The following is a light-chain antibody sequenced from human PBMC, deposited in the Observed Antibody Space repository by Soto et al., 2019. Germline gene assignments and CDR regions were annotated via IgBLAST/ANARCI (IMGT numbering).Light chain of an antibody. CDR1: QSVSNN. V-gene: IGKV3-15*01. J-gene: IGKJ5*01. CDR3: QQYNNWPPIT. Sequence: EIMMTQSPATLSVSPGERATLSCRASQSVSNNLAWYQQKPGQAPRLLIYYASTRATGIPARFSSSGSGTEFTLTISSLQSEDFALYYCQQYNNWPPITFGQGTRLEIK. CDR2: YAS.